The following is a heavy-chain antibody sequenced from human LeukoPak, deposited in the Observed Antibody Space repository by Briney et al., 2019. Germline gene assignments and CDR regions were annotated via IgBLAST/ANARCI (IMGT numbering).Heavy chain of an antibody. V-gene: IGHV3-23*01. CDR3: AKGPTAAADTRYYYYYMGV. J-gene: IGHJ6*03. CDR2: ISGSGGST. Sequence: AGGSLRLSCAASGFTFSSYAMSWVRQAPGKGLEWVSAISGSGGSTYYADSVKGRFTISRDNSKNTLYLQMNSLRAEDTALYYCAKGPTAAADTRYYYYYMGVWGKGTTVTVSS. D-gene: IGHD6-13*01. CDR1: GFTFSSYA.